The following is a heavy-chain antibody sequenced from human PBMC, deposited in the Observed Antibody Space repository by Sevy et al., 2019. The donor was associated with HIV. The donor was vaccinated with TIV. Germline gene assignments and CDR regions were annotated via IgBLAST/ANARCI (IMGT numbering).Heavy chain of an antibody. CDR2: IIPSGGST. Sequence: ASVKVSCKASGYTFTTYYMHWVRQAPGQGLEWMGIIIPSGGSTTYAQKFQGRITMTRDTSTSTAYMELGSLRSEDTAIYDCASGTGVWGQGTLVTVSS. V-gene: IGHV1-46*01. CDR1: GYTFTTYY. J-gene: IGHJ4*02. D-gene: IGHD1-26*01. CDR3: ASGTGV.